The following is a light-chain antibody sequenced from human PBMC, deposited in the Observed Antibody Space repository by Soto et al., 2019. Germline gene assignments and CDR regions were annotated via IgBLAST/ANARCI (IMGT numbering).Light chain of an antibody. CDR2: DVS. V-gene: IGKV1-5*01. Sequence: DIQMTQSPSTLSASVGDRVTIPCRASQNIERWLAWYQQKPGKAPKLLPYDVSSLESGVPSRFSGSGSGTDFTFTISSLQPEDIATYYCQQYYNLALTYGGGTKVDIK. CDR3: QQYYNLALT. J-gene: IGKJ4*01. CDR1: QNIERW.